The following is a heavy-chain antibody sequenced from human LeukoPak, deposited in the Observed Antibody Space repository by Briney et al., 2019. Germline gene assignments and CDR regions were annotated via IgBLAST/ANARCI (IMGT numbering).Heavy chain of an antibody. J-gene: IGHJ3*02. CDR3: ARAPVYDFWSGYYIDAFDI. V-gene: IGHV4-61*02. CDR1: GGSINSDSYY. Sequence: PSETLSLTCTVSGGSINSDSYYWSWIRQPAGKGLEWIGRIYTSGSTNYNPSLKSRVTISVDTSKKQFSLKLTSVTAADTAVYYCARAPVYDFWSGYYIDAFDIWSQGTMVTVSS. D-gene: IGHD3-3*01. CDR2: IYTSGST.